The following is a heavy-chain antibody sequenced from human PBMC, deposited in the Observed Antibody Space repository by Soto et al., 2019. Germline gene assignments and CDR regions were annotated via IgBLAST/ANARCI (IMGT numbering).Heavy chain of an antibody. J-gene: IGHJ5*02. D-gene: IGHD5-12*01. CDR1: GGSISSGGYY. Sequence: PLETLSLTCTVSGGSISSGGYYWSWIRQHPGKGLEWIGYIYYSGSTYYNPSLKSRVTISVDTSKNQFSLKLSSVTAADTAVYYCARDHASGSEDKWFDPWGQGTLVPVSS. V-gene: IGHV4-31*03. CDR3: ARDHASGSEDKWFDP. CDR2: IYYSGST.